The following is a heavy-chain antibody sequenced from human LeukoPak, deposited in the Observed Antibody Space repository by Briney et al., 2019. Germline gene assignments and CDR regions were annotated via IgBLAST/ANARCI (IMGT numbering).Heavy chain of an antibody. V-gene: IGHV7-4-1*02. CDR1: GYIFTTYF. CDR3: AIGGGNSGFFGY. J-gene: IGHJ4*02. D-gene: IGHD4-23*01. Sequence: ASVKVSCKASGYIFTTYFTHWVRQAPGQGLEWMGWIDTNTGNPTYAQGFTGWFAFSLDTSVSTTYLQISSLEAEDTAVYYCAIGGGNSGFFGYWGQGTLVTVSS. CDR2: IDTNTGNP.